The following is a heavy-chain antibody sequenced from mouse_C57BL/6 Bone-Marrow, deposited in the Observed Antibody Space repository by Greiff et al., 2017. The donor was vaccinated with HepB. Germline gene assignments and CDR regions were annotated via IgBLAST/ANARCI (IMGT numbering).Heavy chain of an antibody. CDR1: GFTFSSYA. V-gene: IGHV5-4*01. D-gene: IGHD1-1*01. CDR3: ARETTVLDY. J-gene: IGHJ2*01. CDR2: ISDGGSYT. Sequence: EVKLMESGGGLVKPGGSLKLSCAASGFTFSSYAMSWVRQTPEKRLEWVATISDGGSYTYYPDNVKGRFTISRDNAKNNLYLQMSHLKSEDTAMYYCARETTVLDYWGQGTTLTVSS.